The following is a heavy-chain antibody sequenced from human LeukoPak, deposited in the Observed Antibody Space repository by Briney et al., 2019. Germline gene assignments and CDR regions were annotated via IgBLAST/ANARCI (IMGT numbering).Heavy chain of an antibody. D-gene: IGHD4-17*01. CDR2: ISYDGSNK. CDR3: ARDAESDYGDYVGWFDP. J-gene: IGHJ5*02. V-gene: IGHV3-30*04. CDR1: GFTFSSYA. Sequence: GGSLRLSCAASGFTFSSYAMHWVRQAPGKGPEWVAVISYDGSNKYYADSVKGRFTISRDNSKNTLYLQMNSLRAEDTAVYYCARDAESDYGDYVGWFDPWGQGTLVTVSS.